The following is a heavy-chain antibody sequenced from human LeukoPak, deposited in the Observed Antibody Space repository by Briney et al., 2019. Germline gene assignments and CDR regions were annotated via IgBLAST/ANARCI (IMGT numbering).Heavy chain of an antibody. V-gene: IGHV1-18*01. CDR1: GYTFTSDG. J-gene: IGHJ3*02. Sequence: ASLKVSCKASGYTFTSDGISWVRQAPGQGLEWMVWISAYNGNTNYAQKLQGRVTMTTDTSTRTASMELRSLRSDDTAVYYCARDSRDAFDIWGQGTMVTVSS. CDR3: ARDSRDAFDI. CDR2: ISAYNGNT.